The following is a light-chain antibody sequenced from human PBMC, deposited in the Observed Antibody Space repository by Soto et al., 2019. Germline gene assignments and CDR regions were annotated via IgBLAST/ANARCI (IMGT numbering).Light chain of an antibody. V-gene: IGKV3-15*01. J-gene: IGKJ2*01. CDR3: QQYSNWPYT. CDR1: QSVSSK. Sequence: VVMTQSPATLSVSPGESASLSCRASQSVSSKLAWYQQKPGQAPRLLIYATSTRATGIPARFSGSGSGTEFTLSISSLHSADFAVYFCQQYSNWPYTFGQGTKLDIK. CDR2: ATS.